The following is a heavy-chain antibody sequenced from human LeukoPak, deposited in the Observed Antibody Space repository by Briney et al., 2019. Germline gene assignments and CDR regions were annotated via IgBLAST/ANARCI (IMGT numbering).Heavy chain of an antibody. V-gene: IGHV4-31*03. CDR3: ARGESATVATIMDY. D-gene: IGHD5-12*01. J-gene: IGHJ4*02. Sequence: SQTLSLTCTVSGSSISSGGYYWSWIRQHPGKGLEWIGYIYYSGSTYYNPSLKSRVTISVDTSKNQFSLKLSSVTAADTAVYYCARGESATVATIMDYWGQGTLVTVSS. CDR2: IYYSGST. CDR1: GSSISSGGYY.